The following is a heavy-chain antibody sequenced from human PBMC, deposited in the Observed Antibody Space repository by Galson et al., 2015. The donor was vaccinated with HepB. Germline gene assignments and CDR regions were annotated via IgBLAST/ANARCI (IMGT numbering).Heavy chain of an antibody. J-gene: IGHJ4*02. CDR1: GGTFSSYA. V-gene: IGHV1-69*13. CDR2: IIPIFGTA. Sequence: SVKVSCKASGGTFSSYAISWVRQAPGQGLEWMGGIIPIFGTANYAQKFQGRVTITADESTSTAYMELSSLRSEDTAVYYCAREAEEGIAAGGGPGYWGQGTLVTVSS. CDR3: AREAEEGIAAGGGPGY. D-gene: IGHD6-13*01.